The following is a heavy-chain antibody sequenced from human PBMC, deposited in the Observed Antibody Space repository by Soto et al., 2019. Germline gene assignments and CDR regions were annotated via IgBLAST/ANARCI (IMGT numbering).Heavy chain of an antibody. CDR2: IWYDGSNK. CDR3: ARDGGYYDSSGSQPEGTEDY. CDR1: GFTFSSYG. D-gene: IGHD3-22*01. Sequence: PGGSLRLSCAASGFTFSSYGMHWVRQAPGKGLEWVAVIWYDGSNKYYADSVKGRFTISRDNSKNTLYLQMNSLRAEDTAVYYCARDGGYYDSSGSQPEGTEDYWGQGTL. V-gene: IGHV3-33*01. J-gene: IGHJ4*02.